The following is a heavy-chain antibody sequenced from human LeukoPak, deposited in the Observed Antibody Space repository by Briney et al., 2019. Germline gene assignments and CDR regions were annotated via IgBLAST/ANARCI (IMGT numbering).Heavy chain of an antibody. Sequence: PSETLSLTCTVSGGSVNSGRYYWSWIRQPAGKGLEWIGRMYFSGSTNYNPSLKSRVTISVDTSKNQFSLKLSSVTAADTAVYYCARDRTYYDILTGNPNYWYFDLWGRGTLVTVSS. CDR2: MYFSGST. CDR3: ARDRTYYDILTGNPNYWYFDL. V-gene: IGHV4-61*10. D-gene: IGHD3-9*01. J-gene: IGHJ2*01. CDR1: GGSVNSGRYY.